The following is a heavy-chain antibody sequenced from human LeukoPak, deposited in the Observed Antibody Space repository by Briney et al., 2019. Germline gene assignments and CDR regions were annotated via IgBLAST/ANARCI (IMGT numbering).Heavy chain of an antibody. CDR1: GYSISSGYY. Sequence: SETLSLTCSVSGYSISSGYYWGWIRQPPGKGLEWIATIYHSPSTYYNPSLKSRVTISVDTSRNRFSLKVNSVTAADTAVYYCARVSASWGFEFWGQGALVTVSS. V-gene: IGHV4-38-2*02. J-gene: IGHJ4*02. CDR3: ARVSASWGFEF. CDR2: IYHSPST. D-gene: IGHD7-27*01.